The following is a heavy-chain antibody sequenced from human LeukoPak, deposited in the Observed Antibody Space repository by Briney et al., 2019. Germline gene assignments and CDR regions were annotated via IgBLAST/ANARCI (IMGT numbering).Heavy chain of an antibody. J-gene: IGHJ4*02. CDR2: ISAYNGNT. D-gene: IGHD3/OR15-3a*01. CDR3: ARWMWTGLESLANDY. V-gene: IGHV1-18*01. Sequence: ASVKVSCKASGYTFTSYGISWVRQAPGQGLEWMGWISAYNGNTNDAQKLQGRVTMTTDTSTSTAYMELRSLRSDDTAVHYRARWMWTGLESLANDYWGQGTLVTVSS. CDR1: GYTFTSYG.